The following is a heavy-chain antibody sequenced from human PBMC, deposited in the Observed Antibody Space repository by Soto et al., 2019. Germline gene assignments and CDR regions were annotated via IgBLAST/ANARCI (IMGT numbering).Heavy chain of an antibody. CDR3: ARVRSIAARRYYFDY. J-gene: IGHJ4*02. CDR2: INHSGST. D-gene: IGHD6-13*01. CDR1: GGSFSGYY. Sequence: SETLSLTCAVYGGSFSGYYWSWIRQPPGKGLEWIGEINHSGSTNYNPSLKSRVTISVDTSKNQFSLKLSSVTAADTAVYYCARVRSIAARRYYFDYWGQGTLVTVSS. V-gene: IGHV4-34*01.